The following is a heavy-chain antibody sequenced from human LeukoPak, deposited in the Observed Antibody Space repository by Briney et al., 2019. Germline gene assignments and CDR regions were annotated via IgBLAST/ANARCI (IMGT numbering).Heavy chain of an antibody. J-gene: IGHJ4*02. Sequence: SVKVSCKASGGTFSSYAISWVRQAPGQGLEWMGGIIPIFGTANYAQKFQGRVTITADGSTSTAYMELSSLRSEDTAVYYCAREVHDFWSGYSHEAFDYWGQGTLVTVSS. D-gene: IGHD3-3*01. CDR2: IIPIFGTA. V-gene: IGHV1-69*13. CDR3: AREVHDFWSGYSHEAFDY. CDR1: GGTFSSYA.